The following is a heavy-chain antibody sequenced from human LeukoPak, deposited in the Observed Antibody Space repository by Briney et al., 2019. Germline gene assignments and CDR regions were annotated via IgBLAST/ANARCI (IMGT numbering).Heavy chain of an antibody. CDR3: ARDHPLWFGELSFLWDI. Sequence: GASVKVSCKASGYTFTGYYMHWVRQAPGQGLEWMGGIIPIFGTANYAQKFQGRVTITADESTSTAYMELSSLRSEDTAVYYCARDHPLWFGELSFLWDIWGQGTMVTVSS. CDR1: GYTFTGYY. V-gene: IGHV1-69*13. J-gene: IGHJ3*02. D-gene: IGHD3-10*01. CDR2: IIPIFGTA.